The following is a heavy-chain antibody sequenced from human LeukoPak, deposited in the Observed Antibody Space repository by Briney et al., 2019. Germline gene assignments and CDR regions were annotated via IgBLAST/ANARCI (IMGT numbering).Heavy chain of an antibody. Sequence: SETLXXTCTVSGGSISSYYWSWLRQPPGKGLEWIGYIYYSGSTNYNPSLKSRVTISVATSKNQFSLKLSSVTAADTAVYYCAREITIFGVVRFDPWGQGTLVTVSS. CDR3: AREITIFGVVRFDP. CDR1: GGSISSYY. D-gene: IGHD3-3*01. CDR2: IYYSGST. J-gene: IGHJ5*02. V-gene: IGHV4-59*01.